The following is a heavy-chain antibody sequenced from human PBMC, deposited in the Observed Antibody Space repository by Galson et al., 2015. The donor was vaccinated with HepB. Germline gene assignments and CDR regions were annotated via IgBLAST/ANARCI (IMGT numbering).Heavy chain of an antibody. Sequence: SLRLSCAASGFTFSSYWMHWVRQAPGKGLVWVSRINSDGSTTRYADSVKGRFTISRDNAKNTLYLQMNSLRAEDTAVYYCARDRSSGWTYYYGMDVWGQGTTVTVSS. J-gene: IGHJ6*02. D-gene: IGHD6-25*01. V-gene: IGHV3-74*01. CDR1: GFTFSSYW. CDR3: ARDRSSGWTYYYGMDV. CDR2: INSDGSTT.